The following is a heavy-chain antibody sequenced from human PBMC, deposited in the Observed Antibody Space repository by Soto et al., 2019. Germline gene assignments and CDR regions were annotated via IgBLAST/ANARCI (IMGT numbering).Heavy chain of an antibody. D-gene: IGHD4-17*01. J-gene: IGHJ4*02. CDR3: AKDRWGDFGDLNLPGY. CDR2: ISDDGSSK. Sequence: QVLLVESGGGVVQPGRSLRISCAVSGFTFSSFGMNWVSQAPGKGLEWVAVISDDGSSKHYADSLKGRFTISRDNSNNTLYLQMDSLGREDTAVYYCAKDRWGDFGDLNLPGYWGQGTLVTVSS. V-gene: IGHV3-30*18. CDR1: GFTFSSFG.